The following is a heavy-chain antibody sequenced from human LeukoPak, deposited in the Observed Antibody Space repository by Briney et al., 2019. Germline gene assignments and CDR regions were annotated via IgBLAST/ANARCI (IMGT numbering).Heavy chain of an antibody. CDR2: INHSGST. CDR3: ARGYQLPEDY. CDR1: GGSLSGYY. Sequence: MASETLSLTCAVYGGSLSGYYWSWIRQPPGKGLEWIGEINHSGSTNYNPSLKSRVTISVDTSKNQFSLKLSSVTAADTAVYYCARGYQLPEDYWGQGTLVTVSS. V-gene: IGHV4-34*01. J-gene: IGHJ4*02. D-gene: IGHD2-2*01.